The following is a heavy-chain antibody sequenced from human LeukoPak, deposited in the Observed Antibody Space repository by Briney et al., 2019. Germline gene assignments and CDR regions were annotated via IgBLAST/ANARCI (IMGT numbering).Heavy chain of an antibody. Sequence: QSGGSLRLSCAASGFTFSDYYMSWVRQAPGEGLEWVASIKGDGSEKYYVDSVKGRFTISRDNAKNSLYLQMNSLRAEDTAVYFCARDRGWRSGGYYLYYFDFWGQGTLVTVSS. D-gene: IGHD3-22*01. CDR1: GFTFSDYY. V-gene: IGHV3-7*01. CDR2: IKGDGSEK. J-gene: IGHJ4*02. CDR3: ARDRGWRSGGYYLYYFDF.